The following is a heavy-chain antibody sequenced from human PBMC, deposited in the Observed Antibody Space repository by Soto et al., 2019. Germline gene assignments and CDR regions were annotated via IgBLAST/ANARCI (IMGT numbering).Heavy chain of an antibody. Sequence: EVQLVESGGGLVKPGGSLRLSCAASGFTFSSFSMHWVRQAPGKGLEWVSSISPSSSYIYYADSVRGRFTISSDNAKTSLYLQMNSLRAEDTAVYYWARDPYYYDTSGYSYWGQGTLVTVSS. D-gene: IGHD3-22*01. CDR2: ISPSSSYI. CDR1: GFTFSSFS. J-gene: IGHJ4*02. CDR3: ARDPYYYDTSGYSY. V-gene: IGHV3-21*01.